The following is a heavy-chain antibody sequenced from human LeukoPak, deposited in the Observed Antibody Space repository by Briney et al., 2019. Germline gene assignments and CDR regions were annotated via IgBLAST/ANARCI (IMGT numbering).Heavy chain of an antibody. CDR2: ISGSGADT. J-gene: IGHJ4*02. V-gene: IGHV3-23*01. CDR1: GFTFSSYA. CDR3: ARRNSGSYYYFDY. Sequence: GGSLRLSCAASGFTFSSYAMGWVRQAPGEGLEWVSTISGSGADTYYADSVKGRFTISKDNSKNTLHLQMNSLRAEDTAVYYCARRNSGSYYYFDYWGQGTLVTVSS. D-gene: IGHD1-26*01.